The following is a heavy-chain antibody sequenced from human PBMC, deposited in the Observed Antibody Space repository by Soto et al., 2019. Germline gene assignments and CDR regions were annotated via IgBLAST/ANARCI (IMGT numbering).Heavy chain of an antibody. CDR2: ISYDGSNN. CDR3: ARGSQYYYDGSGPLDS. CDR1: GFTFSTYT. V-gene: IGHV3-30-3*01. Sequence: GGSLRLSCAASGFTFSTYTIHWVRQAPGKGLEWVALISYDGSNNYYADSVKGRFTISRDNSKNTLYLQMTGLRAGDTAVYFCARGSQYYYDGSGPLDSWGQGTLVTSPQ. J-gene: IGHJ4*02. D-gene: IGHD3-22*01.